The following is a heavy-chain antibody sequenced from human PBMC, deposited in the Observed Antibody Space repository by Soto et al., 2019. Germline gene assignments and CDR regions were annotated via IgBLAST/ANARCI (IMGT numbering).Heavy chain of an antibody. CDR2: IIPIFGTA. D-gene: IGHD3-9*01. J-gene: IGHJ4*02. CDR1: GGTFSSYA. Sequence: QVQLVQSGAEVKKPGSSVKVSCKASGGTFSSYAISWVRQAPGQGLEWMGGIIPIFGTANYAQKFQGRVTITADESTSTAYMELSSLRSEDTAVYYCAKEGYDILTGYYEYYFDYWGQGTLVTVSS. V-gene: IGHV1-69*01. CDR3: AKEGYDILTGYYEYYFDY.